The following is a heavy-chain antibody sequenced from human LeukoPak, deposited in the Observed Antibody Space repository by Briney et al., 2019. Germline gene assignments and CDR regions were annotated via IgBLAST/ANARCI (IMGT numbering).Heavy chain of an antibody. CDR3: ARANSAYDFGDY. CDR2: ISGYNGMT. CDR1: GYTLINYG. V-gene: IGHV1-18*01. J-gene: IGHJ4*02. D-gene: IGHD5-12*01. Sequence: ASVEVSCEATGYTLINYGFIWVRQAPGQGLEWVGWISGYNGMTKYAQKFQGRVTMTRDTSTRTAYMELGSLRSDDTAIYYCARANSAYDFGDYWGQGSLVTVSS.